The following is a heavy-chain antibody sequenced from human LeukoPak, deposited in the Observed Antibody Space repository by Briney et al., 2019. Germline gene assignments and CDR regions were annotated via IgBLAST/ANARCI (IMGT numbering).Heavy chain of an antibody. J-gene: IGHJ4*02. V-gene: IGHV4-34*01. CDR2: INHSGST. CDR1: GGSFSGYY. Sequence: SETLSLTCAVYGGSFSGYYWSWIRQPPGKGLEWIGEINHSGSTNYNPSLKSRVTISVDTSKNQFSLKLSSVTAADTAVYYCARAYYDSSGLKFDYWGQGTLVTVSS. D-gene: IGHD3-22*01. CDR3: ARAYYDSSGLKFDY.